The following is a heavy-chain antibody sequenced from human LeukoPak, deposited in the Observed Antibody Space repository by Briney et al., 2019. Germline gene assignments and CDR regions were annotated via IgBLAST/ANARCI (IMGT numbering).Heavy chain of an antibody. J-gene: IGHJ5*02. D-gene: IGHD1-26*01. CDR3: ARGHGVVGSTTSWFDP. CDR2: IYYTGST. CDR1: GGSVSSGGYY. Sequence: SETLSLTCTVSGGSVSSGGYYWSWIRQHPGKGLEWIGHIYYTGSTYYNPSLESPTTISIDTSENQFSLKLASVTAADTAVCYCARGHGVVGSTTSWFDPWGQGTLVTVSS. V-gene: IGHV4-31*01.